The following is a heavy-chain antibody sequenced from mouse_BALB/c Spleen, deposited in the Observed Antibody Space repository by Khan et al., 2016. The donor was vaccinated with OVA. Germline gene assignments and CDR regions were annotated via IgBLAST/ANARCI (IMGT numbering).Heavy chain of an antibody. V-gene: IGHV3-2*02. D-gene: IGHD2-10*02. CDR3: AGVYGGDFDY. Sequence: VQLKQSGPGLVKPSQSLSLTCTVTGYSITSDYAWNWIRQFPGNKLEWMGYISYSGNTKYNPSLKSRISVTRDTSKKQIFLQLNSVTAEDTATYYCAGVYGGDFDYWGQGTTLTVSS. CDR2: ISYSGNT. J-gene: IGHJ2*01. CDR1: GYSITSDYA.